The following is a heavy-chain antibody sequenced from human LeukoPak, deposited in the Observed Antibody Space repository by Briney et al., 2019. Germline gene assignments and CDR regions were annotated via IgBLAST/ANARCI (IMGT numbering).Heavy chain of an antibody. V-gene: IGHV1-8*03. CDR2: MNPNSGNT. CDR1: GYTFTRHY. J-gene: IGHJ3*02. Sequence: ASVKVSCKASGYTFTRHYMHWVRQASGQGLEWMGWMNPNSGNTGYAQNFQGRVTITRDTSISTAYMELSSLTSEDTAVYYCARDSNGQTRADDPFDIWGQGTIVTVSS. D-gene: IGHD6-19*01. CDR3: ARDSNGQTRADDPFDI.